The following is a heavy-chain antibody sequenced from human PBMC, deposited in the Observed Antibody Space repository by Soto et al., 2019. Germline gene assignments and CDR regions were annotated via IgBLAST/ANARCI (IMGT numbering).Heavy chain of an antibody. V-gene: IGHV3-74*01. CDR3: ARDGGYSGYDFY. J-gene: IGHJ4*02. CDR1: GFTFSSYW. D-gene: IGHD5-12*01. Sequence: EVQLVESGGGLVQPGGSLRLSCAASGFTFSSYWMHWVRQAPGKGLVWVSRINSDGSSTSYADSVKGRFTISRDNAKNTRYLQRNSLRAEDTAVYYCARDGGYSGYDFYWGQGTLVTVSS. CDR2: INSDGSST.